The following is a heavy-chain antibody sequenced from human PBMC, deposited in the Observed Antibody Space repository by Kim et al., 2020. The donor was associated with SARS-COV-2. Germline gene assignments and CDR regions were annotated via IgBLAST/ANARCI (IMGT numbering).Heavy chain of an antibody. CDR3: ARVYSSSPDAFDI. CDR2: IYSGGST. D-gene: IGHD6-13*01. J-gene: IGHJ3*02. CDR1: GFTVSSNY. V-gene: IGHV3-53*01. Sequence: GGSLRLSCAASGFTVSSNYMSWVRQAPGKGLEWVSVIYSGGSTYYADSVKGRFTISRDNTKNTLYLQMNSLRAEDTAVYYCARVYSSSPDAFDIWGQGTMVTASS.